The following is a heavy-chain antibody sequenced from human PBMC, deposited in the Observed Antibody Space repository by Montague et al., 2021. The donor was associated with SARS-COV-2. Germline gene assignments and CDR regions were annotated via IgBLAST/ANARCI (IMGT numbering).Heavy chain of an antibody. V-gene: IGHV4-39*01. D-gene: IGHD2-15*01. Sequence: SETLSLTCTVSGGSISSSSYYWGWIRQPPGKGLEWIGSIYYSGSTYYXPSLKSRVTISVDTSKNQFSLKLSSVTAADTAVYYCARHVIRAGNVAVVALNWFDPWGQGTLVTVSS. CDR3: ARHVIRAGNVAVVALNWFDP. CDR2: IYYSGST. CDR1: GGSISSSSYY. J-gene: IGHJ5*02.